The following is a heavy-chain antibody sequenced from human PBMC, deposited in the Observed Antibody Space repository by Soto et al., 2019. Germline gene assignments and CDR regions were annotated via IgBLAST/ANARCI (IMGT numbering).Heavy chain of an antibody. D-gene: IGHD2-8*01. CDR3: ARVEYTNGVYYPFDY. CDR2: IYYSGTT. V-gene: IGHV4-59*01. CDR1: GGSISPYY. Sequence: PSETLSLTCTVSGGSISPYYWNWVRQPPGKGLEWIGSIYYSGTTNYSPSLKSRVTISVDRPKNQFSLRLSSVTAADTAVYYCARVEYTNGVYYPFDYWGQGALVTVSS. J-gene: IGHJ4*02.